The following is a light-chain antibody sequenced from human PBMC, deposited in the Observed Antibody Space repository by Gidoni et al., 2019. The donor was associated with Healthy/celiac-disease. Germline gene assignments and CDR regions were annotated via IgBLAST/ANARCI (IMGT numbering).Light chain of an antibody. Sequence: EIAMTQSPATLSVSPGESSTLSCRASQSVSSNLAWYQQKPGQAPRLPIYGASTRATGIPARFSGSGSGTEFTLTISSLQSEDFAVYYCQQYNNWPPVTFGQGTKVEIK. CDR3: QQYNNWPPVT. CDR1: QSVSSN. CDR2: GAS. J-gene: IGKJ1*01. V-gene: IGKV3-15*01.